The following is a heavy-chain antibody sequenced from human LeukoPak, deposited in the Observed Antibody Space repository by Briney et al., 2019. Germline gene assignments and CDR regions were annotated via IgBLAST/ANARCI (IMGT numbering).Heavy chain of an antibody. CDR2: IRYDGSNK. D-gene: IGHD1-1*01. CDR3: AYYHVNEEPPTF. J-gene: IGHJ4*02. CDR1: GFTFSSYG. V-gene: IGHV3-30*02. Sequence: GGSLRLSCAASGFTFSSYGMHWVRQAPGKGLEWVAFIRYDGSNKYYADSVKGRFTVPRDNSKNMLYLQMNGLRAEDTAVYYCAYYHVNEEPPTFWGQGTLVTVSS.